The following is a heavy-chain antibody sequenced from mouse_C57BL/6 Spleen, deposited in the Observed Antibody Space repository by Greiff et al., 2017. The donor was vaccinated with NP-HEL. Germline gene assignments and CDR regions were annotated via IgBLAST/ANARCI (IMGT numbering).Heavy chain of an antibody. V-gene: IGHV1-18*01. CDR3: AREDYGSSYDYAMDY. Sequence: VQLQQSGPELVKPGASVKIPCKASGYTFTDYNMDWVKQSHGKSLEWIGDINPNNGGTIYNQKFKGKATLTVDKSSSTAYMELRSLTSEDTAVYYCAREDYGSSYDYAMDYWGQGTSVTVSS. D-gene: IGHD1-1*01. J-gene: IGHJ4*01. CDR1: GYTFTDYN. CDR2: INPNNGGT.